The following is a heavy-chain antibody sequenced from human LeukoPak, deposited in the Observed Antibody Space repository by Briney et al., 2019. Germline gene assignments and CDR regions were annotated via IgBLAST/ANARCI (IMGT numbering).Heavy chain of an antibody. Sequence: GGSLRLSCAASGFTVSSNYMSWVRQAPGQGLEWVSVIYSGGSTYYADSVKGRFTISIDNSKNTLYLQMNSLRAEDTAVYYCARSNYYDSSGAFDYWGQGTLVTVSS. CDR1: GFTVSSNY. D-gene: IGHD3-22*01. J-gene: IGHJ4*02. CDR2: IYSGGST. CDR3: ARSNYYDSSGAFDY. V-gene: IGHV3-66*02.